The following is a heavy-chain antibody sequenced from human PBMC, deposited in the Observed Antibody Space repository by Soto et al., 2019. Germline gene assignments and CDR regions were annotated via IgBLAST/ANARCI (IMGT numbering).Heavy chain of an antibody. J-gene: IGHJ4*02. CDR1: GDSIISSDFY. D-gene: IGHD2-15*01. CDR3: ASLDLGVVVPASIDY. CDR2: IFYLGSS. V-gene: IGHV4-39*01. Sequence: SETLSLTCTVSGDSIISSDFYWGWVRRPPGKGLEWIGSIFYLGSSYYNPSLKSRVNISVDTSKNQFSLKLRSVTAADTAVYYCASLDLGVVVPASIDYWGQGTLVTVSS.